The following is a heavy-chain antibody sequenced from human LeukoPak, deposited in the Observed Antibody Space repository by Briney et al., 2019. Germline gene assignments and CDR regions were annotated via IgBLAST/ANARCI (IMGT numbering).Heavy chain of an antibody. V-gene: IGHV3-11*04. CDR2: ISSSGSTI. D-gene: IGHD2-2*03. J-gene: IGHJ4*02. Sequence: GGSLRLSCAASGFTFSDYYMSWIRQAPGKGLEWVSYISSSGSTIYYADSVKGRFTISRDNAKNSLYLQMNSLRAEDTAVYYCAVGAKTSHWIYYFDYWGQGTLVTVSS. CDR1: GFTFSDYY. CDR3: AVGAKTSHWIYYFDY.